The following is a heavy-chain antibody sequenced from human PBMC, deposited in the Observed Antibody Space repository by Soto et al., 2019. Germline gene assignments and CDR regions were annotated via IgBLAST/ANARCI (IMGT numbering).Heavy chain of an antibody. D-gene: IGHD3-10*01. J-gene: IGHJ6*02. Sequence: QVQLVQSGAEVKKPGSSVKVSCKASGGTFSSYAISWVRQAPGQGLEWMGGIIPIFGTANYAQKFQGRVTITADESTSTAYMELSSLRSEDTAVYYCARDKLPRTLRFGELLWEKNYYYYYGMDVWGQGTTVTVSS. CDR1: GGTFSSYA. CDR3: ARDKLPRTLRFGELLWEKNYYYYYGMDV. V-gene: IGHV1-69*01. CDR2: IIPIFGTA.